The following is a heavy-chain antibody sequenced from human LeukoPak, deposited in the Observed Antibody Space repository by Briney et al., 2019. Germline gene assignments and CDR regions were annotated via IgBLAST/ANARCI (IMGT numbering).Heavy chain of an antibody. CDR1: GFTFSSYA. J-gene: IGHJ4*02. CDR3: ARFGGDYLGFDY. Sequence: PGGSLRLSCAASGFTFSSYAMSWVRQAPGKGLEWVSAISGSGGSTYYADSVKGRFAISRDNSKNTLYLQMNSLRAEDTAVYYCARFGGDYLGFDYWGQGTLVTVSS. V-gene: IGHV3-23*01. D-gene: IGHD4-17*01. CDR2: ISGSGGST.